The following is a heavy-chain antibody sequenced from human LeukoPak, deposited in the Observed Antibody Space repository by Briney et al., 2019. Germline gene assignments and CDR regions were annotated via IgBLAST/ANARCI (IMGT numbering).Heavy chain of an antibody. CDR3: ARHDYYGSRNYSYLDY. Sequence: GGSLTLSCTASGFIFEDYGMTWVRHAPGKGLEGDSGISRYRGSIVYADSVKGRFTISRDNAKKSLYSQMHSLRAEDTALYHWARHDYYGSRNYSYLDYWGEGTLVTVSS. J-gene: IGHJ4*02. CDR2: ISRYRGSI. V-gene: IGHV3-20*01. D-gene: IGHD3-10*01. CDR1: GFIFEDYG.